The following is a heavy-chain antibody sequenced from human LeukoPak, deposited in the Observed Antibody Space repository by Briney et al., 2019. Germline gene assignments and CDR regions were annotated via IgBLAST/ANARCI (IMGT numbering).Heavy chain of an antibody. J-gene: IGHJ5*02. D-gene: IGHD2-15*01. CDR2: MYYGGRT. Sequence: SQTLSLTCTVSGGSIYSSSYYWGWIRQPPGKGLEWIASMYYGGRTYYNLSLKSRVAISVDTSKNQFSLKLSSVTAADTAVYYCARGLGDYCSGGSCYFRRRFGVPNWFDPWGQGTLVTVSS. V-gene: IGHV4-39*07. CDR3: ARGLGDYCSGGSCYFRRRFGVPNWFDP. CDR1: GGSIYSSSYY.